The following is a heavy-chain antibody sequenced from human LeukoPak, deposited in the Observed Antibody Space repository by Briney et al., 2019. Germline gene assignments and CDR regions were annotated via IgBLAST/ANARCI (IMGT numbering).Heavy chain of an antibody. D-gene: IGHD3-22*01. V-gene: IGHV4-30-4*07. CDR1: GGSISSGGYS. CDR3: ARGGYDSRTFDI. Sequence: SETLSLTCAVSGGSISSGGYSWSWIRQPPGEGLEWIGYIYYSGSTYYNPSLKSRVTISVDTSKNQFSLKLSSVTAADTAVYYCARGGYDSRTFDIWGQGTMVTVSS. CDR2: IYYSGST. J-gene: IGHJ3*02.